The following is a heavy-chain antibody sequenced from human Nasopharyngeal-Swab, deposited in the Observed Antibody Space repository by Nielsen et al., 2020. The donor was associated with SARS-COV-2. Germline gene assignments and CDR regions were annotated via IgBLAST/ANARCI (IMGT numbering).Heavy chain of an antibody. Sequence: GESLKISCAASGFTFSSYWIHWVRQAPGKGLVWVSRLYTDGITANHADSVQGRFTISRDNANNTVYLQMNSLRAEDTAVYYCTRGCGGDCHGIDYWGRGTLVTVSS. CDR3: TRGCGGDCHGIDY. V-gene: IGHV3-74*01. CDR1: GFTFSSYW. J-gene: IGHJ4*02. CDR2: LYTDGITA. D-gene: IGHD2-21*02.